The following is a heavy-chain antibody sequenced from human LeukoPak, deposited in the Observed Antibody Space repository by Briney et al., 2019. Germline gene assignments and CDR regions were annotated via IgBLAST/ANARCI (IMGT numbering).Heavy chain of an antibody. Sequence: KSSETLSLTCTVSGYSISSGYYWGWIRQPPGKGLEWIGSIYHSGSTYYNPSLKSRVTISVDTSKNQFSLKLSSVTAADTAVYYCARGSRYYGSGSTDYWGQGTLVTVPS. D-gene: IGHD3-10*01. V-gene: IGHV4-38-2*02. J-gene: IGHJ4*02. CDR3: ARGSRYYGSGSTDY. CDR1: GYSISSGYY. CDR2: IYHSGST.